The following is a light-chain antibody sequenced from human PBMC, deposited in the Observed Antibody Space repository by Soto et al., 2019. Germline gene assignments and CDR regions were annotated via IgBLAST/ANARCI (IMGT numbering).Light chain of an antibody. J-gene: IGKJ3*01. CDR1: QDISKY. CDR2: EAS. Sequence: DIQMTQSPSSLSASVGDRITITCQASQDISKYLIWYQQTPGKAPKFLIYEASNLERGVPSRFSGNGSGTDLTFTINSLQPEDIATYYCQQYHSLPFTFGPGTKLDIK. CDR3: QQYHSLPFT. V-gene: IGKV1-33*01.